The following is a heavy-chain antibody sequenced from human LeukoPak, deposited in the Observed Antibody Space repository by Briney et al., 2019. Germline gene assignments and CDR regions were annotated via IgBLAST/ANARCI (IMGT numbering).Heavy chain of an antibody. D-gene: IGHD3-16*01. CDR3: AKDAISVLDTLDV. J-gene: IGHJ3*01. V-gene: IGHV3-9*01. Sequence: PTGGSLRLSCVGSGFSFEDFALHWVRQVPGKGLEWVSGISSNSRSINYADSVKGRFSISRDDAKNSLFLQLNSLRPEDTALYYCAKDAISVLDTLDVWGRGTMVIVSA. CDR1: GFSFEDFA. CDR2: ISSNSRSI.